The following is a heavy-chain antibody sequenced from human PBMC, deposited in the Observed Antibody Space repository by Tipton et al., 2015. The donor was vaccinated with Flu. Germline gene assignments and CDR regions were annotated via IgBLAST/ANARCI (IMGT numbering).Heavy chain of an antibody. D-gene: IGHD2-21*01. CDR1: GGSIRGYY. V-gene: IGHV4-59*01. Sequence: PSLTCTVSGGSIRGYYWNWIRQFPGKGLEWIGFVYYTGSTNYKSSLKSRVTISTDTSTNQVSLKMNSVIAADTAVYYCARGPPGPSIRAYYFDIWGQGALVTVSS. J-gene: IGHJ4*02. CDR2: VYYTGST. CDR3: ARGPPGPSIRAYYFDI.